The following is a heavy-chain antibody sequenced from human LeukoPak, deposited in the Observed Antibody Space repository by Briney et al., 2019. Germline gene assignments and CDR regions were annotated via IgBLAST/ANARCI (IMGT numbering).Heavy chain of an antibody. CDR1: GFMFSSNW. CDR2: IKEDGTET. V-gene: IGHV3-7*03. Sequence: GGSLRLSCAASGFMFSSNWMSWVRLAPGKGLEWVANIKEDGTETYYVDSVKDRFTISRDNAKNSLYLQMNSLRVEDTAVYYCAKEGRSLQTYWGQGTLVTVSS. J-gene: IGHJ4*02. CDR3: AKEGRSLQTY. D-gene: IGHD5-24*01.